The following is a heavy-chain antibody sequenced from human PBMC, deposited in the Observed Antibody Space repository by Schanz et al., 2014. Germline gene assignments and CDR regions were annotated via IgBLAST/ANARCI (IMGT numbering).Heavy chain of an antibody. J-gene: IGHJ3*02. CDR1: GFPYSRYW. V-gene: IGHV3-74*01. CDR3: ARDRWDWNNAFDI. CDR2: INSDGSRT. D-gene: IGHD1-1*01. Sequence: EVQLVESGGGLVQPGGSLRLSCAASGFPYSRYWMQWVRQAPGKGLVWVSGINSDGSRTTYADSVKGRFTISRDNSKNTLYLQMNSLRAEDTAVYYCARDRWDWNNAFDIWGQGTMVTVSS.